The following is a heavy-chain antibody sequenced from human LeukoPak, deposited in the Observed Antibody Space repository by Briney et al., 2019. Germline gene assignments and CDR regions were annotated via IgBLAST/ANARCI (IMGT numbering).Heavy chain of an antibody. J-gene: IGHJ4*02. V-gene: IGHV3-43*02. Sequence: GGSLRLSCAASGFTLDDYAMHWVRQAPGRGLQWVSLITGDGGGAFYAGSVKGRFTISRDNSKNSLYLQMNSLKTEDTALYYCAKDKYYGTGTYRELDYWGQGTLVTVSS. CDR2: ITGDGGGA. CDR1: GFTLDDYA. CDR3: AKDKYYGTGTYRELDY. D-gene: IGHD3-10*01.